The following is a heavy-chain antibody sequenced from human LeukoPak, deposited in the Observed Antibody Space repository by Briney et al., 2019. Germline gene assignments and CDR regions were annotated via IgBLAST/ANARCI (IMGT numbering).Heavy chain of an antibody. CDR2: INPNSGGT. CDR3: ARDSGYDFGWDNWFDP. CDR1: GYTFTGYY. Sequence: EASVKVSCKASGYTFTGYYMHWVRQAPGQGLEWMGWINPNSGGTNYAQKFQGGVTMTRDTSISTAHMELSRLRSDDTAVYYCARDSGYDFGWDNWFDPWGQGTLVTVSS. D-gene: IGHD5-12*01. J-gene: IGHJ5*02. V-gene: IGHV1-2*02.